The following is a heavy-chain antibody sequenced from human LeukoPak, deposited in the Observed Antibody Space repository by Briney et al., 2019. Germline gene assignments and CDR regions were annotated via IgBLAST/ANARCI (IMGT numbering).Heavy chain of an antibody. J-gene: IGHJ4*01. V-gene: IGHV4-39*01. CDR3: ARGDYDILTWYY. Sequence: SETLSLTCTVSGGSISSSSYYWGWIRQPPGKGLEWIGSIYYSGSTYYNPSLKSRVTISVDTSKNQFSLKLSSVTAADTAVDYCARGDYDILTWYYSGHRTLVTVSS. CDR1: GGSISSSSYY. D-gene: IGHD3-9*01. CDR2: IYYSGST.